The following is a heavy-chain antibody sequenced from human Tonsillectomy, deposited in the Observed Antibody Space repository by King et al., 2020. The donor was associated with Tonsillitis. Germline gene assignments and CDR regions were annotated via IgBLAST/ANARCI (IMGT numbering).Heavy chain of an antibody. CDR3: ARVRAYCSGGSCYKHYYYYGMDV. V-gene: IGHV6-1*01. CDR1: GDSVSSNSAA. CDR2: TYYRSKWYN. D-gene: IGHD2-15*01. J-gene: IGHJ6*02. Sequence: VQLQQSGPGLVKPSQTLSLTCAISGDSVSSNSAAWNWIRQSPSRGLEWLGRTYYRSKWYNDYAVSVKSRITINPDTSKNQFSLQLNSVTPEDTAVYYCARVRAYCSGGSCYKHYYYYGMDVWGQGTTVTVSS.